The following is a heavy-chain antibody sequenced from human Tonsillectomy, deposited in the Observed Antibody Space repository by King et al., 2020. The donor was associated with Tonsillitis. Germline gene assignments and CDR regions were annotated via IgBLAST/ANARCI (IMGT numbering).Heavy chain of an antibody. D-gene: IGHD1-20*01. CDR1: GFTFSSYG. J-gene: IGHJ4*02. V-gene: IGHV3-33*01. CDR2: IWSDGENK. Sequence: QVQLVESGGGVVQPGRSLRLSCASSGFTFSSYGMHWVRQAPGKGLEWVAVIWSDGENKYYADSVKGRLTISRDKSKNTLFLQMNSLRAEDTAVYYCARSITGSTRGIDYWGQGTLVTVSS. CDR3: ARSITGSTRGIDY.